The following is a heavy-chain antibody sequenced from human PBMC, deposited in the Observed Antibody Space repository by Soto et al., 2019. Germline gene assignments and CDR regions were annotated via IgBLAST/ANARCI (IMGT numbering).Heavy chain of an antibody. V-gene: IGHV4-31*03. J-gene: IGHJ1*01. CDR3: VSLFYSSSSLHFQH. CDR2: IYYSGST. D-gene: IGHD6-6*01. CDR1: GGSISSGGYY. Sequence: QVQLQESGPGLVKPSQTLSLTCTVSGGSISSGGYYWSWIRQHPGKGLEWIGYIYYSGSTYYNPSLKSRVTISVDTSKNQFSLKLSSVTAADMAVYYCVSLFYSSSSLHFQHWGQGTLVTVSS.